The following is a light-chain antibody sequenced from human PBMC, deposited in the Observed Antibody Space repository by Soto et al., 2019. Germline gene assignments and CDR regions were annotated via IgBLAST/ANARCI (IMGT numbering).Light chain of an antibody. J-gene: IGLJ2*01. CDR3: AAWDDSLSGL. V-gene: IGLV1-47*01. Sequence: QSVLTQPPSASGTPGQRVSISCSGSSSNIGSNTVNWYQQLPGTAPKLLIYRNNQRPSGVPDRFSGSKSGTSASLAISGLRSEDEADYYCAAWDDSLSGLFGGGTKLTVL. CDR1: SSNIGSNT. CDR2: RNN.